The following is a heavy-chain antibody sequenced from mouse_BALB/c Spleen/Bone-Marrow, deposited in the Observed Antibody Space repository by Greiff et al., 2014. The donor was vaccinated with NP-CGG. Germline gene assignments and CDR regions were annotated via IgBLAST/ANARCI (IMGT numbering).Heavy chain of an antibody. CDR3: ARSGYGSNYDY. V-gene: IGHV1-80*01. CDR1: GYAFSAYW. J-gene: IGHJ2*01. D-gene: IGHD1-1*01. CDR2: IYPGDGDT. Sequence: QVHLKESGAELVRPGSSVKISCKASGYAFSAYWMLWVKQRPGQGLEWIGQIYPGDGDTNYNGKFKGKATLTADKSSSTAYMQLSSLTSEDSAVYFCARSGYGSNYDYWGQGTTLTVSS.